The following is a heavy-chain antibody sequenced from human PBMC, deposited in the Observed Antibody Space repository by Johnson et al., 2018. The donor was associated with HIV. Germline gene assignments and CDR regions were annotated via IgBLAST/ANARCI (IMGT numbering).Heavy chain of an antibody. D-gene: IGHD1-7*01. CDR3: ATDNWNYGGSAFDI. J-gene: IGHJ3*02. V-gene: IGHV3-66*01. CDR2: IYSGGKT. Sequence: VQLVESGGDLVQPGGSLRLSCAASGFTVSSNYMSWVRQAPGKGLEWVSVIYSGGKTYYADSVKGRFTISRDNSKNTLYLQMNSLRAEDTAVYYCATDNWNYGGSAFDIWGRGTMVTVSS. CDR1: GFTVSSNY.